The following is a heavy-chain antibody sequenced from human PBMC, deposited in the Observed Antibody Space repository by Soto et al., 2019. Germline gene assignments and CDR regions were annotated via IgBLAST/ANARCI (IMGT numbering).Heavy chain of an antibody. V-gene: IGHV1-69*01. J-gene: IGHJ6*02. CDR3: ARGGREGPHYYYYDMDV. CDR1: GGTFSSYA. CDR2: IIPIFGTA. Sequence: QVQLVQSGAEVKKPGSSVKVSCKASGGTFSSYAISWVRQAPGQGLEWMGGIIPIFGTANYAQKFQGRVTITADESTSTAYMELSSLRSEDTAVYYWARGGREGPHYYYYDMDVWGQGTTVTVSS. D-gene: IGHD3-16*01.